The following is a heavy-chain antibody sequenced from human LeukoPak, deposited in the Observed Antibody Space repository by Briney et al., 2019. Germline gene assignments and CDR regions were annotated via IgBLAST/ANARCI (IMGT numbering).Heavy chain of an antibody. D-gene: IGHD6-13*01. J-gene: IGHJ4*02. CDR1: GFTFSSYA. CDR2: IRYDGSNK. Sequence: GGSLRLSCAASGFTFSSYAMHWVRQAPGKGLEWVAFIRYDGSNKYYADSVKGRFTISRDNSKNTLYLQMNSLRAEDTAVYYCAKDGGQQLGYWGQGTLVTVSS. CDR3: AKDGGQQLGY. V-gene: IGHV3-30*02.